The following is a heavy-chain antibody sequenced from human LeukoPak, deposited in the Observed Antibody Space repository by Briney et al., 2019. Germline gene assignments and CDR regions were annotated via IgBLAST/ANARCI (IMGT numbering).Heavy chain of an antibody. V-gene: IGHV1-8*01. CDR3: VRGLGDIVATIKTSS. CDR2: MNPNSGNT. D-gene: IGHD5-12*01. Sequence: ASVKVSCTASGYTFTSYDINWVRQATGQGLEWMGWMNPNSGNTGYAQKFQGRVTMTRNTSISTAYMELSSLRSEDTAVYYCVRGLGDIVATIKTSSWGQGTLVTVSS. CDR1: GYTFTSYD. J-gene: IGHJ4*02.